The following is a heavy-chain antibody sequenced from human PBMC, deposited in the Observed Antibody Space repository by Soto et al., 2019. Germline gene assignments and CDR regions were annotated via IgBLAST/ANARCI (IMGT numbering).Heavy chain of an antibody. CDR3: ARGDITMVRGVIRD. D-gene: IGHD3-10*01. CDR1: GGSISSGGYY. CDR2: IYYSGST. V-gene: IGHV4-31*03. Sequence: TSETLSLTCTVSGGSISSGGYYWSWIRQHPGKGLEWIGYIYYSGSTYYNPSLKSRVTISVDTSKNQFSLKLSSVTAADTAVYYCARGDITMVRGVIRDWGQGTLVTVSS. J-gene: IGHJ4*02.